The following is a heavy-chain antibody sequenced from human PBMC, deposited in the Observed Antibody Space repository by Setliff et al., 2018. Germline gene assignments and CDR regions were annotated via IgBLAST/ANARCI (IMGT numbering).Heavy chain of an antibody. J-gene: IGHJ3*02. V-gene: IGHV5-51*01. Sequence: PGESLTISCKASGYSSTPYWIAWVRQMPGKGLEWMGGVYPSDSDTRYSPSFQGQVTIVADKSTSTFYLQWSSLKASDTAMYYCARRKYDAFDIWGQGTMVTVSS. CDR2: VYPSDSDT. CDR1: GYSSTPYW. CDR3: ARRKYDAFDI.